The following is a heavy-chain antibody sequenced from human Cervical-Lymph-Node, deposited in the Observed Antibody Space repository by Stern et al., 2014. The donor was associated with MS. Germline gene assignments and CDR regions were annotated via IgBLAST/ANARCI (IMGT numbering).Heavy chain of an antibody. CDR2: ISYDGGNE. CDR1: GFTFSNFG. CDR3: AKGRTVAGKGVGAFDV. Sequence: VQLVQSGGGVVQPGRSLRLSCAASGFTFSNFGLHWVRQAPGKAPEWVTLISYDGGNEYYADFVKGRFTISRDDSKNKVYLQLDSLRPEDTAVYYCAKGRTVAGKGVGAFDVWGQGKLVTVSS. J-gene: IGHJ3*01. V-gene: IGHV3-30*18. D-gene: IGHD6-19*01.